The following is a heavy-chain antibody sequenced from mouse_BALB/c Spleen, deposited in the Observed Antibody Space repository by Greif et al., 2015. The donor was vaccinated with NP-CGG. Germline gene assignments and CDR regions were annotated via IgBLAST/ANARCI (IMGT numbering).Heavy chain of an antibody. CDR1: GYTFTSYN. J-gene: IGHJ4*01. V-gene: IGHV1-12*01. CDR3: ARSSYGNYFYYAMDY. Sequence: LQQSGAELVKPGASVKMSCKASGYTFTSYNMHWVKQTPGQGLEWIGAIYPGNGDTSYNQKFKGKATLTADKSSSTAYMQLSSLTSEDSAVYYCARSSYGNYFYYAMDYWGQGTSVTVSS. CDR2: IYPGNGDT. D-gene: IGHD2-10*01.